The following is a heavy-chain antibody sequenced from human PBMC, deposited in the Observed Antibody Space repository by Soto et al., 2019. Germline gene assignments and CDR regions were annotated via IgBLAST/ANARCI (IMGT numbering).Heavy chain of an antibody. CDR1: GFTFSSNV. Sequence: QVQLVESGGGVVQPGRSLRLSCAASGFTFSSNVMHWVRQAPGEGLEWVAVISNDGSNKYLADSVRGRFTISRDNSNNALYLAMYRLSRDDTAVYYNANASWYGSGHTGHYFLNWGLGAVVTVSS. CDR2: ISNDGSNK. CDR3: ANASWYGSGHTGHYFLN. D-gene: IGHD3-10*01. V-gene: IGHV3-30-3*01. J-gene: IGHJ1*01.